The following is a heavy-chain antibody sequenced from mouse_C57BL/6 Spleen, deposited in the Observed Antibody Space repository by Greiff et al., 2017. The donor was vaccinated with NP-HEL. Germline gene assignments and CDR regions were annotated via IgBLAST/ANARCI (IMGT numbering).Heavy chain of an antibody. CDR3: AKPYINHYDYAMDY. CDR2: IWGDGST. CDR1: GFSLTSYG. V-gene: IGHV2-3*01. Sequence: VQLVESGPGLVAPSQSLSITCTVSGFSLTSYGVSWVRQPPGKGLEWLGVIWGDGSTNYHSDLIYRLSISKDNSTSQVFLKLNSLQTDDTAAYYCAKPYINHYDYAMDYWGQGTSVTVSS. D-gene: IGHD2-5*01. J-gene: IGHJ4*01.